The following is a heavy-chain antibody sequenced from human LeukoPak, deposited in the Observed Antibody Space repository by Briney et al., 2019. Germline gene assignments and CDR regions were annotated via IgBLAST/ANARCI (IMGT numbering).Heavy chain of an antibody. CDR2: ISYDGSNK. D-gene: IGHD6-13*01. Sequence: GGSLRLSCAASGFTFSSYGMHWVRQAPGKGLEWVAVISYDGSNKYYSDSVKGRFTISRDNSKNTLYLQMNSLRAEDTAVYYCAKGSSWYLDYWGQGTLVTVSS. CDR3: AKGSSWYLDY. J-gene: IGHJ4*02. CDR1: GFTFSSYG. V-gene: IGHV3-30*18.